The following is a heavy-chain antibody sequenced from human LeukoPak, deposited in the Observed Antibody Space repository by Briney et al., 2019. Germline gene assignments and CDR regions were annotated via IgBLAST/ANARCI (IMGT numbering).Heavy chain of an antibody. CDR2: IYYSGST. J-gene: IGHJ4*02. CDR1: GGSISSYY. V-gene: IGHV4-59*01. Sequence: PSETLSLTCTVSGGSISSYYWSWIRQPPGKGLEWIGYIYYSGSTNYNPSLKSRVTISVDTSKNQFSLKLSSVTAADTAVYYCARRGIWYEFDYWGQGTLVTVSS. CDR3: ARRGIWYEFDY. D-gene: IGHD6-13*01.